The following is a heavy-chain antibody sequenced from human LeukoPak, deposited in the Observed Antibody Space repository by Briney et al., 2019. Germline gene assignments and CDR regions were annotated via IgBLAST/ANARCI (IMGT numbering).Heavy chain of an antibody. J-gene: IGHJ4*02. Sequence: NPSETLSLTCAVYGGSFSGYYWSWIRQPPGKGLEWIGEINHSGSTNYNPSLKSRVTISVDTSKNQFSLKLSSVTAADTAVYYCASGGAVAAEYYFDYWGQGTLVTVSS. CDR1: GGSFSGYY. CDR3: ASGGAVAAEYYFDY. V-gene: IGHV4-34*01. CDR2: INHSGST. D-gene: IGHD6-19*01.